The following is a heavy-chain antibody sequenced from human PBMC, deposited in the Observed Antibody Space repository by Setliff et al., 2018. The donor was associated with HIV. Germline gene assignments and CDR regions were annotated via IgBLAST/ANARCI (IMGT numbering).Heavy chain of an antibody. CDR2: IYPGDSDI. CDR3: ARLAVRNTVYYYFTDV. Sequence: GESLKISCKGSGYSFTNYWIGWVRQMPGKGPEWMGLIYPGDSDIRYSPSFRGQVTISVDRSSVTAYLQWGSLKASDAAIYYCARLAVRNTVYYYFTDVWGNGTSVTVSS. CDR1: GYSFTNYW. D-gene: IGHD4-17*01. V-gene: IGHV5-51*01. J-gene: IGHJ6*03.